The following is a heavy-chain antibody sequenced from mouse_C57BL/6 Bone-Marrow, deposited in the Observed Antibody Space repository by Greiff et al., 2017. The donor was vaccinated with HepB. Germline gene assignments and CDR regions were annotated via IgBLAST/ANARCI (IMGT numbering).Heavy chain of an antibody. CDR1: GYTFTDYN. J-gene: IGHJ2*01. D-gene: IGHD2-4*01. CDR2: INPNNGGT. CDR3: ARSGRLRRLYYFDY. Sequence: VQLQQSGPELVKPGASVKIPCKASGYTFTDYNMDWVKQSHGKSLEWIGDINPNNGGTIYNQKFKGKATLTVDKSSSTAYMELRSLTSEDTAVYYCARSGRLRRLYYFDYWGQGTTLTVSS. V-gene: IGHV1-18*01.